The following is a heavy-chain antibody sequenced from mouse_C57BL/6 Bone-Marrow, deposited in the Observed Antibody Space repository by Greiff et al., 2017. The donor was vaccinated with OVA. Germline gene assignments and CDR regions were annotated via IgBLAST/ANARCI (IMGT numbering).Heavy chain of an antibody. J-gene: IGHJ1*03. D-gene: IGHD6-2*01. CDR3: ARKSLGYFDV. CDR2: ISDGGSYT. CDR1: GFTFSSYA. Sequence: EVQLVESGGGLVKPGGSLKLSCAASGFTFSSYAMSWVRQTPEKRLEWVATISDGGSYTYYPDNVKGRFSISRDNAKNNLYLQMSHLKSEDTAMYYCARKSLGYFDVWGTGTTVTVSS. V-gene: IGHV5-4*01.